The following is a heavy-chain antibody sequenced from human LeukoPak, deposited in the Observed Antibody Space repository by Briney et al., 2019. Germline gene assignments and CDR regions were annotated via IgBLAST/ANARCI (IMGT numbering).Heavy chain of an antibody. D-gene: IGHD3/OR15-3a*01. CDR1: GYSIISDYF. J-gene: IGHJ4*02. V-gene: IGHV4-38-2*02. CDR3: ARGIVGSRDFYFRYYFDY. Sequence: KASETPSLTCTVSGYSIISDYFWGWIRQPPGKGLEWIGTIYHSGSTYYSPSLKSRVTVSVDTSKNEFSLKLSSVTAADTAVYFCARGIVGSRDFYFRYYFDYWGQGTLVTVSS. CDR2: IYHSGST.